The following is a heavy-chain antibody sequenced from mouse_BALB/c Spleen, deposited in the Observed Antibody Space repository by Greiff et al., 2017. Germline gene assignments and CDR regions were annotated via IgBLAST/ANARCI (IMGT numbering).Heavy chain of an antibody. CDR3: ARAGYGNPAWFAY. CDR1: GFTFSSYA. CDR2: ISSGGSYT. J-gene: IGHJ3*01. D-gene: IGHD2-1*01. V-gene: IGHV5-9-4*01. Sequence: EVMLVESGGGLVKPGGSLKLSCAASGFTFSSYAMSWVRQSPEKRLEWVAEISSGGSYTYYPDTVTGRFTISRDNAKNTLYLEMSSLRSEDTAMYYCARAGYGNPAWFAYWGQGTLVTVSA.